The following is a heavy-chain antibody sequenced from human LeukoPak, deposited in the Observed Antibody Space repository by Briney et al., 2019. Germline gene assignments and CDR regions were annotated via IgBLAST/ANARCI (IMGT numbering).Heavy chain of an antibody. CDR2: ISAYNGNT. V-gene: IGHV1-18*01. CDR3: ARESGFRVVSRRNWFDP. D-gene: IGHD3-3*01. Sequence: GASVKVSCKASGGTFSSYAISWVRQAPGQGLEWMGWISAYNGNTNYAQKLQGRVTMTTDTSTSTAYMELRSLRSDDTAVYYCARESGFRVVSRRNWFDPWGQGTLVTVSS. J-gene: IGHJ5*02. CDR1: GGTFSSYA.